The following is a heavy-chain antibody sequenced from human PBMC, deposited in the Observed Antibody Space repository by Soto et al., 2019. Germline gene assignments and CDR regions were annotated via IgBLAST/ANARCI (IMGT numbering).Heavy chain of an antibody. CDR2: LNPNGGST. V-gene: IGHV1-46*01. Sequence: ASVKVSCKASGYTFTHSYIHWVRQAPGQGLEWMALLNPNGGSTNYAQNFQGRVTVTRDTSTSTVYMELTSLTSEDTAVYYCARNLAAGDYWGQGTLVTVSS. J-gene: IGHJ4*02. CDR1: GYTFTHSY. CDR3: ARNLAAGDY. D-gene: IGHD6-13*01.